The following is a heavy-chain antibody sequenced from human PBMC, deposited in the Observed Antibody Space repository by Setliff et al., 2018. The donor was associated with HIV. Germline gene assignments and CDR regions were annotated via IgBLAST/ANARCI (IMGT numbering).Heavy chain of an antibody. CDR3: RVGETAVDDLVYFDY. J-gene: IGHJ4*02. V-gene: IGHV4-34*01. Sequence: SETLSLTCAVYGGSFSGYYWSWIRQPPGKGLEWIGEINHSGSTNYNPSLKSRVTISGDTSKNQFSLKLSSVTVADTAVYYCRVGETAVDDLVYFDYWGQGTLVTVSS. D-gene: IGHD5-18*01. CDR1: GGSFSGYY. CDR2: INHSGST.